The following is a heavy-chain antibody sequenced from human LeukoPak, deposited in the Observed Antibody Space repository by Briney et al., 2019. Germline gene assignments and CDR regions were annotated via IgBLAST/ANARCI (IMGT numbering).Heavy chain of an antibody. CDR1: GGSFSGYY. J-gene: IGHJ4*02. D-gene: IGHD5-12*01. CDR3: AREHSGYDPSFDY. Sequence: SETLSLTCAVYGGSFSGYYWSWIRQPPGKGLEWIGEINHSGSTNYNPSLKSRVTISVDTSKNQFSLKLRSVTAADTAVYYCAREHSGYDPSFDYWGQGTLVTVSS. CDR2: INHSGST. V-gene: IGHV4-34*01.